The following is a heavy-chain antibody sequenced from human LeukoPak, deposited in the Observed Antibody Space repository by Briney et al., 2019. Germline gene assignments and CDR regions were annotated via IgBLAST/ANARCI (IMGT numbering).Heavy chain of an antibody. J-gene: IGHJ3*02. CDR1: GASLSGYY. CDR3: ARDDYYGSPGVYAFDI. D-gene: IGHD3-10*01. CDR2: MYSRGNT. V-gene: IGHV4-4*07. Sequence: SETLSLTCTVSGASLSGYYWSWIRQPAGKGLEWIGRMYSRGNTNYNPFLKSRVTMSIDTSKNQFSLKLSSVTAADTAVYYCARDDYYGSPGVYAFDIWGQGTMVTVSS.